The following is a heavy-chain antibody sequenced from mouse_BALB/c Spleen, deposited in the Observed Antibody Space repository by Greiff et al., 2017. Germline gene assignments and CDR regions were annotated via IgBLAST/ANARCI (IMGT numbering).Heavy chain of an antibody. CDR1: GYTFSSYW. Sequence: VQLQQSGAELMKHGASVKISCKATGYTFSSYWIEWVKQRPGHGLEWIGEILPGSGSTNYNEKFKGKATFTADTSSNTAYMQLSSLTSEDSAVYYCARGRDYGNYAMDYWGQGTSVTVSS. CDR3: ARGRDYGNYAMDY. CDR2: ILPGSGST. D-gene: IGHD2-1*01. J-gene: IGHJ4*01. V-gene: IGHV1-9*01.